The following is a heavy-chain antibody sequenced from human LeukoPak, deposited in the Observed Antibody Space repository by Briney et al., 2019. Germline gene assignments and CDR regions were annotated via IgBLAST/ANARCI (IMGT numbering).Heavy chain of an antibody. CDR1: GGTFSSYA. J-gene: IGHJ4*02. V-gene: IGHV1-69*05. CDR3: ARGLAAMAIFDY. Sequence: SVKVSCKASGGTFSSYAISWVRQAPGQGLEWMGGIIPIFGTANYAQKFQGRVTITTDGSTSTAYMELSSLRSEDTAVYYCARGLAAMAIFDYWGQGTLVTVSS. CDR2: IIPIFGTA. D-gene: IGHD5-18*01.